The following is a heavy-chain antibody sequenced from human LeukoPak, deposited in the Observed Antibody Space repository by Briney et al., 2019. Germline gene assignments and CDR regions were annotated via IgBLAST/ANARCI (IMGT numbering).Heavy chain of an antibody. J-gene: IGHJ3*02. CDR2: ISGSGGST. CDR1: GFTFSSYA. Sequence: GGSLRLSCAASGFTFSSYAMSWVRQAPGKGLERVSAISGSGGSTYYADSVKGLFTISRDNTKNTLYLQMNSLRAEDTAVYYCAKDGSSGDIWGQGTMVTVSS. V-gene: IGHV3-23*01. CDR3: AKDGSSGDI.